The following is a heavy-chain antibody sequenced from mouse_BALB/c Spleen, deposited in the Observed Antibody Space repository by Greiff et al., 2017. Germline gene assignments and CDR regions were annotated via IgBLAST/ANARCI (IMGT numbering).Heavy chain of an antibody. D-gene: IGHD2-2*01. CDR3: ARGGLGVTTGAY. Sequence: QVQLQQPGAELVKPGASVKLSCKASGYTFTSYWMHWVKQRPGQGLEWIGEINPSNGRTNYNEKFKSKATLTVDKSSSTAYMQLSSLTSEDSAVYYCARGGLGVTTGAYWGQGTLVTVSA. V-gene: IGHV1S81*02. J-gene: IGHJ3*01. CDR1: GYTFTSYW. CDR2: INPSNGRT.